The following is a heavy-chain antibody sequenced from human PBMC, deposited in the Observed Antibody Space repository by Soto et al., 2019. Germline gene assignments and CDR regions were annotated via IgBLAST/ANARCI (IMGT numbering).Heavy chain of an antibody. Sequence: ASQPLCVTWSVLGGSIVSYVGSRIRQPPGKGLEWIGEIYKSGSTDYNPSLKSRVTISADTSKNQFSLKLSSVTAADTAVYYCARGGYGRLNFDYWGQGTLVTVSS. CDR3: ARGGYGRLNFDY. V-gene: IGHV4-59*12. J-gene: IGHJ4*02. CDR2: IYKSGST. CDR1: GGSIVSYV. D-gene: IGHD5-18*01.